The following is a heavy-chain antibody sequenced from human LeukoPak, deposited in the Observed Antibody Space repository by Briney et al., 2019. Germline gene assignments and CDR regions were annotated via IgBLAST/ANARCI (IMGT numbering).Heavy chain of an antibody. CDR2: ISSSGSTI. Sequence: SGGSLRLSCAASGFTFSSYEMNWVRQAPGKGLEWVSYISSSGSTIYYADSVKGRFTISRDNAKNSLYLQMNSLRAEDTAVYYCASWGVTMVRGYVSEAFDIWGQGTMVTVSS. D-gene: IGHD3-10*01. V-gene: IGHV3-48*03. CDR1: GFTFSSYE. J-gene: IGHJ3*02. CDR3: ASWGVTMVRGYVSEAFDI.